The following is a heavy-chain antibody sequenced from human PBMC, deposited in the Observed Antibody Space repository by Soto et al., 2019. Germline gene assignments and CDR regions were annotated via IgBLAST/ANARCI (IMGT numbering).Heavy chain of an antibody. Sequence: EVQLVESGGGLVQPGGSLRLSCSASGFTFSSNAMNWVRQAPGKGLVWVSIISGSGDTTYYADSVKGPFTISRDNSKNTVFLHVNRLTGDDTAVYYCVNDAGFVRALGFESWGQGTLVTVSS. J-gene: IGHJ4*02. V-gene: IGHV3-23*04. CDR3: VNDAGFVRALGFES. CDR2: ISGSGDTT. CDR1: GFTFSSNA. D-gene: IGHD3-10*02.